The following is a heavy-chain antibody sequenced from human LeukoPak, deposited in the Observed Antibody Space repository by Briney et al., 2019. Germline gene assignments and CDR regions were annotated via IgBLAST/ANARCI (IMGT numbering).Heavy chain of an antibody. Sequence: SETLSLTCTVSGGSISSYYWSWIRQPPGKGLEWIGYIYYSGSTNYNPSLKSRVTMSVDTSKNQFSLKLSSVTAADTAVYYCARHFRGMMSYYFDYWGQGSLVTVSS. J-gene: IGHJ4*02. CDR1: GGSISSYY. V-gene: IGHV4-59*08. CDR3: ARHFRGMMSYYFDY. CDR2: IYYSGST. D-gene: IGHD3-10*01.